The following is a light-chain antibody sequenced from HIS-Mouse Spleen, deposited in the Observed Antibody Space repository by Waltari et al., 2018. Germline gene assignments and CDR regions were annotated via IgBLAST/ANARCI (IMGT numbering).Light chain of an antibody. CDR2: AAS. V-gene: IGKV1-9*01. Sequence: DIQFTQSPSFRSASVGDRVTITCRASQVIRSNLAWYQQKPGKAPKPLIYAASTLQSGVPSRLSGSGSETEYSRTICSMLTEDFEAYCCQQLNSYPPTFGHGTKVELK. CDR1: QVIRSN. J-gene: IGKJ1*01. CDR3: QQLNSYPPT.